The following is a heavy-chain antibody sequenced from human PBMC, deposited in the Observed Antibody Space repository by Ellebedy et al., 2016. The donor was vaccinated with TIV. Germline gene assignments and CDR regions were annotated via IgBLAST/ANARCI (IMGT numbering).Heavy chain of an antibody. CDR2: INPSGGST. CDR1: GYTFTRYY. CDR3: ARDSLKGGSYYPHY. D-gene: IGHD1-26*01. J-gene: IGHJ4*02. V-gene: IGHV1-46*01. Sequence: ALVKVSCKASGYTFTRYYMHWVRQAPGQGLEWMGIINPSGGSTNYAQKFQGRVTMTRDTSTSTLYMELSSLRSEDTAVYYCARDSLKGGSYYPHYWGQGTLVTVSS.